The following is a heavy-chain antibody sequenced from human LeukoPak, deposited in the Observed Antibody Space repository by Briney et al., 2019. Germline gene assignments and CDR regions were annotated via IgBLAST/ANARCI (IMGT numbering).Heavy chain of an antibody. CDR2: ITASGGGP. D-gene: IGHD6-6*01. CDR3: AKDGRSSAPH. J-gene: IGHJ4*02. Sequence: GGSLRLSCAASGFTFSKYAMSWVRQAPGKGPEWVSGITASGGGPSSADSVKGRFTISRDNSKNTLFLQMNSLRAEDTAVYYCAKDGRSSAPHWGQGNLVTVSS. V-gene: IGHV3-23*01. CDR1: GFTFSKYA.